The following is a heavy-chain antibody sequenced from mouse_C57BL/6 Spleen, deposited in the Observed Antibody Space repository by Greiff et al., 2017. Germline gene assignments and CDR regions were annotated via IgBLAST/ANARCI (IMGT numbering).Heavy chain of an antibody. J-gene: IGHJ4*01. Sequence: QVQLQQSGAELVKPGATVKMSCKASGYTFTTYPIEWMKQNHGKSLEWIGNFHPYNDDTKYNEKFKGKATLTVEKSSSTVYLELSRLTSDDSAVYYCARSVYYYGRGGVYYAMDYWGQGTSVTVSS. CDR1: GYTFTTYP. CDR3: ARSVYYYGRGGVYYAMDY. V-gene: IGHV1-47*01. D-gene: IGHD1-1*01. CDR2: FHPYNDDT.